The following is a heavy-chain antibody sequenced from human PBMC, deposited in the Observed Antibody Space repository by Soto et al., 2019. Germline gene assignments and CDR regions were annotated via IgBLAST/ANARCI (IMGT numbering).Heavy chain of an antibody. J-gene: IGHJ4*02. CDR1: GFTFSDSA. CDR3: VRHVGETYFDY. Sequence: EVQQVESGGGLVQPGGSLKLSCAASGFTFSDSAIQWVRQASGKGLEWVGRIRSKANDYATAYAASVKGRFTISRDDPKNTAYLQMNSLKTEDTAVYYCVRHVGETYFDYWGQGTLVTVSS. CDR2: IRSKANDYAT. D-gene: IGHD2-21*01. V-gene: IGHV3-73*01.